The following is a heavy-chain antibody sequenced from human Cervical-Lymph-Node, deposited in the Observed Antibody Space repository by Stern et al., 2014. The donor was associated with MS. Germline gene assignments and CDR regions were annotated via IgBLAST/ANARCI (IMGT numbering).Heavy chain of an antibody. V-gene: IGHV3-30*03. D-gene: IGHD6-19*01. Sequence: VQLVESGGGVVQPGRSLRLSCEVSGVTFSNYGIRWVRQAQGKGLEWVTVISTDGKDKYYAASVQDRFTISRDKSKNPVYLTQYSLRPEDTAIYYCVRPLGVVSGWFLDDWGQGTLVTVSS. J-gene: IGHJ4*02. CDR1: GVTFSNYG. CDR3: VRPLGVVSGWFLDD. CDR2: ISTDGKDK.